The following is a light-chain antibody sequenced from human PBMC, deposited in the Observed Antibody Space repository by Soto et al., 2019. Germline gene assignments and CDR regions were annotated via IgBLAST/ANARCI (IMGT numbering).Light chain of an antibody. CDR2: AAS. Sequence: DIQMTQSPPSVSASVGDRVTITCRASQGIVNWLAWYQQKPGRAPKLLIYAASSLQTGGPSRFSGSGSGTDFTLTSSSLQPEDFATYYCQQTSSFPLTFGGGTNVEIK. CDR3: QQTSSFPLT. CDR1: QGIVNW. J-gene: IGKJ4*01. V-gene: IGKV1-12*01.